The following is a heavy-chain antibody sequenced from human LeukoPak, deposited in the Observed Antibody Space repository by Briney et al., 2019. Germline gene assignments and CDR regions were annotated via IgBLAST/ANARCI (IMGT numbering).Heavy chain of an antibody. V-gene: IGHV1-2*04. CDR1: GYTFTAYY. CDR2: INPNSGGT. CDR3: ARGPLITMVRGAQDY. D-gene: IGHD3-10*01. Sequence: ASVKVSCKASGYTFTAYYMHWVRQAPGQGLEWMGWINPNSGGTNYAQKFQGWVTMTRDTSISTAYMELSRLRSDDTAVYYCARGPLITMVRGAQDYWGQGTLVTVSS. J-gene: IGHJ4*02.